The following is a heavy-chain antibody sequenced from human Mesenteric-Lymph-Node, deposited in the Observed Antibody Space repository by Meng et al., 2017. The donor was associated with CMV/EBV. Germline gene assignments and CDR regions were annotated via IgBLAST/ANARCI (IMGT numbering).Heavy chain of an antibody. Sequence: ASVKVSCKASGYTFTGYYMRWVRQAPGQGLEWMGWITTYNDDTNYAQRFQGRVTMTTDTSTSTAYLEVRGLRSDDTAVYYCARDQELVPPLTYYHGVDVWGQGTTVTVSS. CDR2: ITTYNDDT. D-gene: IGHD3-10*01. J-gene: IGHJ6*02. V-gene: IGHV1-18*04. CDR3: ARDQELVPPLTYYHGVDV. CDR1: GYTFTGYY.